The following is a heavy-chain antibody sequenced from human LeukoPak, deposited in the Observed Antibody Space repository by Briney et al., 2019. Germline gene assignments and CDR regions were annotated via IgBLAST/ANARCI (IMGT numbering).Heavy chain of an antibody. J-gene: IGHJ3*02. CDR2: IIPILDIA. D-gene: IGHD3-10*01. Sequence: ASVKVSCKASGGTFGNYAISWVRQAPGQGLEWMGRIIPILDIADYAQKFQGRVTFTADRSTNTAYMELSSLRSEDTAVYYCASFGKSLVVSGAFDIWGQGTMVTVSS. CDR1: GGTFGNYA. CDR3: ASFGKSLVVSGAFDI. V-gene: IGHV1-69*04.